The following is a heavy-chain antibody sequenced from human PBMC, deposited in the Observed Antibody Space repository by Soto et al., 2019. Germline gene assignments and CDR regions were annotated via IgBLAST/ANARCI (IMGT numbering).Heavy chain of an antibody. D-gene: IGHD6-13*01. V-gene: IGHV1-46*03. CDR3: AGESLSIAAAGTSSWFDP. CDR1: GYTFTSCY. Sequence: ASVKVSCKASGYTFTSCYMHWVRQAPGQGLEWMGIINPSGGSTSYAQKFQGRVTMTRDTSTSTVYMELSSLRSEDTAVYYCAGESLSIAAAGTSSWFDPWGQGTLVTVSS. CDR2: INPSGGST. J-gene: IGHJ5*02.